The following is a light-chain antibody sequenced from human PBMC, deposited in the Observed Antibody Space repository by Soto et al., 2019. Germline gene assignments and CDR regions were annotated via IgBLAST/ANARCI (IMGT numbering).Light chain of an antibody. J-gene: IGLJ3*02. CDR3: QSYDSTLSGSGV. CDR1: SSNIGAGYD. CDR2: GNS. V-gene: IGLV1-40*01. Sequence: QPVLTQPPSVSGAPGHRVTISCTGSSSNIGAGYDVHWYRQLPGTAPKLLIYGNSNRPSGVPDRFSASKSGTSASLAITGLQAEDEADYYCQSYDSTLSGSGVFGGGTKLTVL.